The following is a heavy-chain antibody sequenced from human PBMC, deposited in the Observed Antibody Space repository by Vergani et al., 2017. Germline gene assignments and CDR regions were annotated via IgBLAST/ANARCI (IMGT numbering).Heavy chain of an antibody. V-gene: IGHV4-59*01. CDR3: ARQGHHVFGYFDY. CDR2: IYYSGST. J-gene: IGHJ4*02. CDR1: GGPISSYY. D-gene: IGHD3-10*02. Sequence: QVQLQESGPGLVKPSETLSLTCTVPGGPISSYYWSWIRQPPGKGLEWIGYIYYSGSTNYNPSLKSRVTISVDTSKNQFSLKLSSVTAADTAVYYCARQGHHVFGYFDYWGQGTLVTVSS.